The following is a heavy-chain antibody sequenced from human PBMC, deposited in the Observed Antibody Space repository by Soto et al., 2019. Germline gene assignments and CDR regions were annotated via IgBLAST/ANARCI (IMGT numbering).Heavy chain of an antibody. CDR2: IYYSGST. CDR3: ARDGSGEYNRRSCYSRFDY. V-gene: IGHV4-30-4*01. CDR1: GRSISSGNYY. J-gene: IGHJ4*02. D-gene: IGHD2-15*01. Sequence: SETLSLTCTVSGRSISSGNYYWSWIRQPPGKGLEWIGYIYYSGSTYYNPSPKSRVTISVDPYKNQFSLKLSSVTAADTAVYYCARDGSGEYNRRSCYSRFDYWGQETLVTASS.